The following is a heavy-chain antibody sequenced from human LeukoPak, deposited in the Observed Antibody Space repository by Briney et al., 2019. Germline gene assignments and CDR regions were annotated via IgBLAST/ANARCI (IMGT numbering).Heavy chain of an antibody. D-gene: IGHD6-13*01. CDR3: ATYKQELAFDS. CDR1: GGPMYSYY. J-gene: IGHJ4*02. Sequence: KPSETLSLTCTVSGGPMYSYYWTWIRQPAGRGLEWIGRINTDGSTNYNPSLKSRVTMSVDTSKKEFSLKLNSVTAADTAIYYCATYKQELAFDSWGQGTLVTVSS. V-gene: IGHV4-4*07. CDR2: INTDGST.